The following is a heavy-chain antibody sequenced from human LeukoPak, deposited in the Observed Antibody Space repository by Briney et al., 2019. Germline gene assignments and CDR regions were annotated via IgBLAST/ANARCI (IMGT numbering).Heavy chain of an antibody. V-gene: IGHV3-23*01. CDR1: GFTFSTYG. CDR2: ISGSGATI. J-gene: IGHJ5*02. CDR3: AKSPGTTGWFDP. D-gene: IGHD1-1*01. Sequence: PGGSLRLSCAASGFTFSTYGMSWVRQAPGKGLEWVSGISGSGATIYYADSVKGQFTISRDNSKNTLYLQMNSLRAEDTAVYYCAKSPGTTGWFDPWGQGTLVTVSS.